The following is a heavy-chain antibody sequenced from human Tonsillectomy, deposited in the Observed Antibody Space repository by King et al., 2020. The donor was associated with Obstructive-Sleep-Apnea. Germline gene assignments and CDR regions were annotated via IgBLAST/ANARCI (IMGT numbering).Heavy chain of an antibody. V-gene: IGHV1-8*01. D-gene: IGHD2-2*01. CDR1: GYTFTSYD. CDR2: MNPNSGNT. J-gene: IGHJ5*02. CDR3: ARGPSLRQQRNWFDP. Sequence: VQLVQFGAEVKKPGASVKVSCKASGYTFTSYDINWVRQATGQGLEWMGWMNPNSGNTGYAQKFQGRVTMTRNTSISTAFMELSSLRSEDTAVYYCARGPSLRQQRNWFDPWGQGTLVTVSS.